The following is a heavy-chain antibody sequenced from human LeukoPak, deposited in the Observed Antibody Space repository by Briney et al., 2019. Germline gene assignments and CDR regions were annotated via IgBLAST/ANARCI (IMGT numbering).Heavy chain of an antibody. D-gene: IGHD5-24*01. Sequence: GASLQISSYGAASTFTTYWIGWVRPLAGKVLGWRGIIYPDDSDTRYSPFFQGQVTISADKSIRTTFLQCSSLRASDTAKYYCARRRDGYNNEWFDPWGQGTLVTVSS. CDR1: ASTFTTYW. V-gene: IGHV5-51*01. CDR3: ARRRDGYNNEWFDP. J-gene: IGHJ5*02. CDR2: IYPDDSDT.